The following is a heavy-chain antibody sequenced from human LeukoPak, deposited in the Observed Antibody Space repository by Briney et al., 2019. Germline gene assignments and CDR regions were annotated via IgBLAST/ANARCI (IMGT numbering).Heavy chain of an antibody. J-gene: IGHJ4*02. CDR2: INHSGST. V-gene: IGHV4-34*01. D-gene: IGHD6-13*01. CDR1: GGSFSGYY. Sequence: KSSETLSLTCAVYGGSFSGYYWSWIRQPPGKGLEWIGEINHSGSTNYNPSLKSRVTISVNTSKNQFSLKLSSVTAADTAVYYCARFPKDSSSWPCSFDYWGQGTLVTVSS. CDR3: ARFPKDSSSWPCSFDY.